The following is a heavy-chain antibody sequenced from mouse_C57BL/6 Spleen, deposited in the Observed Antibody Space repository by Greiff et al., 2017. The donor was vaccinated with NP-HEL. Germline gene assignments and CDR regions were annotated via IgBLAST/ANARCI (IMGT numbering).Heavy chain of an antibody. CDR3: ASEDGGLDY. Sequence: VQLQQSGPELVKPGASVKISCKASGYAFSSSWMNWVKQRPGLGLEWIGRIYPGDGDTNYNGTFKGKATLTADKSSSTAYMQLSSLTSEDSAVYFCASEDGGLDYWGQGTTLTVSS. CDR2: IYPGDGDT. D-gene: IGHD1-1*02. J-gene: IGHJ2*01. CDR1: GYAFSSSW. V-gene: IGHV1-82*01.